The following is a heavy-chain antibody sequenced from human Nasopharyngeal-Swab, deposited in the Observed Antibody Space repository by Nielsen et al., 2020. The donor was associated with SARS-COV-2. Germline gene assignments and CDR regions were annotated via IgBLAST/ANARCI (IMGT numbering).Heavy chain of an antibody. V-gene: IGHV1-2*06. CDR1: GYTFTGYY. CDR2: INPNSGGT. Sequence: APVKVSCKASGYTFTGYYMHWVRQAPGQGLEWMGRINPNSGGTNYAQKFQGRVTMTRDTSISTAYMELSRLRSEDTAVYYCATDYAIFGVVRFDYWGQGTLVTVSS. D-gene: IGHD3-3*01. CDR3: ATDYAIFGVVRFDY. J-gene: IGHJ4*02.